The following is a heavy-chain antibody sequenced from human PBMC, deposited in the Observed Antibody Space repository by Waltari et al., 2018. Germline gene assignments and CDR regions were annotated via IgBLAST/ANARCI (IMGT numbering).Heavy chain of an antibody. D-gene: IGHD1-26*01. V-gene: IGHV1-2*02. Sequence: QVQLVQSGAEVKKPGASVKVSCKASGYTFTGYYMHWVRQAPGQGLEWMGWTHPNSGGTNYAQKFQGRVTMTRDTSISIAYMEMSRLRADDTAVYYCARPESGSVLHVVDYWGQGTLVTVAS. CDR2: THPNSGGT. CDR3: ARPESGSVLHVVDY. J-gene: IGHJ4*02. CDR1: GYTFTGYY.